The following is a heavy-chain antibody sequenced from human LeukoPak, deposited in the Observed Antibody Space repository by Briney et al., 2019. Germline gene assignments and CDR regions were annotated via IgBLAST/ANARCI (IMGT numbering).Heavy chain of an antibody. J-gene: IGHJ4*02. CDR1: GFTFNNYE. CDR2: ISSSGRTI. Sequence: PGGSLRLSCAASGFTFNNYEMNWVRQAPGKGLECISYISSSGRTIYYADSLKGRFTVSRDNAKNSLYLRMNNLRAEDTAVYYCARGEYYFDYWGQGTLVTASS. CDR3: ARGEYYFDY. V-gene: IGHV3-48*03.